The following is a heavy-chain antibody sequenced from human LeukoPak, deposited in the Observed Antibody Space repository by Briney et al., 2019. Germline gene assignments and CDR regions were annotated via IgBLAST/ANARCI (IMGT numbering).Heavy chain of an antibody. Sequence: ASVKVSCKASGYTFTGYYMHWVRQAPGQGLEWMGWINPNSGGTNYAQKFQGRVTITADESTSTAYMELSSLRSEDTAVYYCARVGEYVCSSTSCHYYYYYYMDVWGKGTTVTVSS. J-gene: IGHJ6*03. CDR3: ARVGEYVCSSTSCHYYYYYYMDV. CDR2: INPNSGGT. CDR1: GYTFTGYY. D-gene: IGHD2-2*01. V-gene: IGHV1-2*02.